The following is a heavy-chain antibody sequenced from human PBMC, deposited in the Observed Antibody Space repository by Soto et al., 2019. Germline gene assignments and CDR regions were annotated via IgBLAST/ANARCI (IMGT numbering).Heavy chain of an antibody. CDR2: IWYDGSNK. CDR1: GFTFSSYG. Sequence: GGSLRLSCAASGFTFSSYGMHWVRQAPGKGLEWVAVIWYDGSNKYYADSVKGRFTISRDNSKNTLYLQMNSLRAEDTAVYYCARAPRSTVKFWFDPWGQGTLVTVSS. J-gene: IGHJ5*02. D-gene: IGHD4-17*01. CDR3: ARAPRSTVKFWFDP. V-gene: IGHV3-33*01.